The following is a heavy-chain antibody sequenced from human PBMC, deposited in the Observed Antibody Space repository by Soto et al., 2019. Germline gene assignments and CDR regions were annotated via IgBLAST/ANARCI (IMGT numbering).Heavy chain of an antibody. CDR1: AFTLGSYH. CDR3: AKAGEVFGLAVFAYLDS. V-gene: IGHV3-48*03. J-gene: IGHJ4*02. D-gene: IGHD3-3*01. Sequence: EVQLVESGGGLVQPGGSLRLSCVASAFTLGSYHMDWVRQAPGKGLEWLSYIDASGTVIYYADSVRGRFTVSRDNAKNSLFLQMNSLRSDDTGIYFCAKAGEVFGLAVFAYLDSWGQGVPVTVSS. CDR2: IDASGTVI.